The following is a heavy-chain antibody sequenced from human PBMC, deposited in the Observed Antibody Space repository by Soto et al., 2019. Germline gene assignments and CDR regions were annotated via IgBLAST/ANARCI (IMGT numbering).Heavy chain of an antibody. CDR2: ISVYNGHT. V-gene: IGHV1-18*01. D-gene: IGHD3-9*01. CDR1: GYTFTTYG. CDR3: ARRDWNYDILTGYYDSDYFDY. Sequence: ASVKVSCKASGYTFTTYGISWVRQAPGQGLEWMGWISVYNGHTNYAQKLQGRVTMTTDTSTSTVYMELRNLRSDDTAVYYCARRDWNYDILTGYYDSDYFDYWGQGTLVTVSS. J-gene: IGHJ4*02.